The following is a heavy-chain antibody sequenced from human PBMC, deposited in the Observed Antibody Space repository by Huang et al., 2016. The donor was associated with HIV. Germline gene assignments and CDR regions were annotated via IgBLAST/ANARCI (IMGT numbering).Heavy chain of an antibody. Sequence: QVQLQQWGAGLLKPSETLSLTCAVYGGSFSGYYWNWIRQPPGKGLEWIGEINHSGSTHYTPTLLSRVTMSVDTSKNQFSLKLISVTAADTTVYYCARGRLNSNSRYNDWFDPWGQGTLVTVSS. CDR1: GGSFSGYY. D-gene: IGHD6-13*01. V-gene: IGHV4-34*01. CDR3: ARGRLNSNSRYNDWFDP. J-gene: IGHJ5*02. CDR2: INHSGST.